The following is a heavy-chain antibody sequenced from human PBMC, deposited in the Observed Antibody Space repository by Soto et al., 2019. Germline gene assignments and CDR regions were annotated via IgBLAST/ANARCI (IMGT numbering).Heavy chain of an antibody. CDR2: INHSGST. J-gene: IGHJ6*02. V-gene: IGHV4-34*01. CDR3: ARRAYYDFWSGYYRYYYGMDV. D-gene: IGHD3-3*01. Sequence: QVQLQQWGAGLLKPSETLSLTCAVYGGSFSGYYWSWIRQPPGKGLEWTGEINHSGSTNYNPSVKSRVTISGDTSKIRFSLKLSSVTAADTAVYYCARRAYYDFWSGYYRYYYGMDVWGQGTTVPVSS. CDR1: GGSFSGYY.